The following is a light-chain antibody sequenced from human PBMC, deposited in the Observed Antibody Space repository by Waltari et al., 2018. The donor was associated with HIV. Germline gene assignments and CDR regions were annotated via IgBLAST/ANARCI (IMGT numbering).Light chain of an antibody. CDR2: DVS. V-gene: IGLV2-14*03. J-gene: IGLJ3*02. Sequence: QSALTQPASVSGSPGQSITISCTGTSRAVGGYNYVSWYQQHPGKAPKLMIYDVSNRPSGVSNRFSGSKSGNTASLTISGLQAEDEADYYCSSYTSSSTLEVFGGGTKLTVL. CDR1: SRAVGGYNY. CDR3: SSYTSSSTLEV.